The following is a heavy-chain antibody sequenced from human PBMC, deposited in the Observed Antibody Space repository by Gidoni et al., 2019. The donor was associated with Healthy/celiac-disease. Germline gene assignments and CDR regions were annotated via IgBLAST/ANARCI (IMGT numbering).Heavy chain of an antibody. Sequence: EVQLVESGGGLVKPGRSLRLSCTASGFTFGDYAMSWFRQAPGKGLEWVGFIRSKAYGGTTEYAASVKGRFTISRDDSKSIAYLQMNSLKTEDTAVYYCTRELRIVGARGYGMDVWGQGTTVTVSS. J-gene: IGHJ6*02. V-gene: IGHV3-49*05. D-gene: IGHD1-26*01. CDR1: GFTFGDYA. CDR2: IRSKAYGGTT. CDR3: TRELRIVGARGYGMDV.